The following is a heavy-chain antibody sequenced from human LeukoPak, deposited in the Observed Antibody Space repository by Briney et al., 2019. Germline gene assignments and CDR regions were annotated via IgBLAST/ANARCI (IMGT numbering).Heavy chain of an antibody. CDR2: ISDSGGET. V-gene: IGHV3-23*01. Sequence: QSGGSLRLSSAASGFSFSTSVMSWVRLAPGKGLEWVSPISDSGGETYFADSVKGWFTISRDNSKNTLYLQMNSLRAEDTAFYYCAKSHSVAQRGYFDFWGQGTLVTVSS. CDR3: AKSHSVAQRGYFDF. J-gene: IGHJ4*02. CDR1: GFSFSTSV. D-gene: IGHD3-10*01.